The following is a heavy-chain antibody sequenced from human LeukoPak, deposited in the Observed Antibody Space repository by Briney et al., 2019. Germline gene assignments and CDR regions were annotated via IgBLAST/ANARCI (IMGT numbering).Heavy chain of an antibody. CDR1: GFTFDDYA. D-gene: IGHD2/OR15-2a*01. CDR2: ISWNSGNI. CDR3: AKDAYGGATFFYYMDV. V-gene: IGHV3-9*01. Sequence: GGPLRLSCAGSGFTFDDYAMHWVRQTPGKGLEWVSGISWNSGNIAYADFVGGRFTISRDNAKNSLSLQMNSLSDEDTAVYYCAKDAYGGATFFYYMDVWGKGTTVTVSS. J-gene: IGHJ6*03.